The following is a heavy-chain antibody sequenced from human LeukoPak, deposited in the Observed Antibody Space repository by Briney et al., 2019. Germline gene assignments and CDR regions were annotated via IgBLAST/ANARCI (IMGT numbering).Heavy chain of an antibody. V-gene: IGHV1-18*01. CDR2: IGTYRGDT. CDR1: GYTFTSYD. CDR3: ARSSASAFDY. J-gene: IGHJ4*02. D-gene: IGHD2-2*01. Sequence: GASVKVSCKTSGYTFTSYDISWVRQAPGQGLEWMGWIGTYRGDTYYAQKFQGRITVTTDTSTSTVYMELRNLRSDDTAVYYCARSSASAFDYWGQGTLVTVSS.